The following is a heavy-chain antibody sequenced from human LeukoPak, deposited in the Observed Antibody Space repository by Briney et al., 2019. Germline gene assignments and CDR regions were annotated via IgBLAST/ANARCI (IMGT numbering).Heavy chain of an antibody. D-gene: IGHD2-2*01. CDR3: ARGVVVPAAINY. J-gene: IGHJ4*02. Sequence: SETLSLTCTVSGGSVSGYYWNWIRQPPGKGLEWIGYIYYSGSTYYNPSLKSRVTISVDTSKNQFSLKLSSVTAADTAVYYCARGVVVPAAINYWGQGTLVTVSS. CDR2: IYYSGST. V-gene: IGHV4-59*02. CDR1: GGSVSGYY.